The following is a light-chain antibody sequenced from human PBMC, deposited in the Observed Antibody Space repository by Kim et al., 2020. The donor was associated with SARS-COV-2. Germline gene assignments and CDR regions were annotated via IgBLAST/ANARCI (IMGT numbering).Light chain of an antibody. Sequence: GASVKLACTLSSGHSSYAIAWHPQQPEKGPRYLMKLNSDGSHSKGDGIPDRFSGSSSGAERYLTISSLQSEDEADYYCQTWGTGVFGGGTQLTVL. J-gene: IGLJ3*02. CDR2: LNSDGSH. CDR3: QTWGTGV. CDR1: SGHSSYA. V-gene: IGLV4-69*01.